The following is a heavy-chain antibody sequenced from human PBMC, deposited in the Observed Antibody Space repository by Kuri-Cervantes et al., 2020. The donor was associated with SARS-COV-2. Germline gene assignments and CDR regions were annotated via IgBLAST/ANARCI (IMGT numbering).Heavy chain of an antibody. CDR3: ARDLNWNVNYYYGMDV. D-gene: IGHD1-1*01. CDR1: GFTFSSYS. V-gene: IGHV3-21*01. J-gene: IGHJ6*02. Sequence: GGSLRLSCAASGFTFSSYSMNWVRQAPGKGLEWVSSISSSSSYINYADSVKGRFTISRDNAKNSLYLQMNSLRAEDTAVYYCARDLNWNVNYYYGMDVWGQGTTVTVSS. CDR2: ISSSSSYI.